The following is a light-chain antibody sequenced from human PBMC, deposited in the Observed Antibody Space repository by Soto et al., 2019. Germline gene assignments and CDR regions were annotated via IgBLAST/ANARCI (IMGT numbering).Light chain of an antibody. V-gene: IGKV3-20*01. CDR2: GAS. Sequence: EIVLTQSPGTLSLSPGERATLSCRASQSVSSSYLAWYQQKPGQAPRLLIYGASSRATGIPDRFSGSGSGTDFTLTISRLEPEDLAVYYGQQYGSSPPWTYGQGTKLEIK. CDR3: QQYGSSPPWT. J-gene: IGKJ2*02. CDR1: QSVSSSY.